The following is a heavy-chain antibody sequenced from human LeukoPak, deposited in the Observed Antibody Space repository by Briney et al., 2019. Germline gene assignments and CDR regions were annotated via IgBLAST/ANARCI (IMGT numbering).Heavy chain of an antibody. CDR2: IYYSGST. D-gene: IGHD3-10*01. J-gene: IGHJ3*02. CDR1: GGSISSYY. Sequence: SETLSLTCTVSGGSISSYYWSWIRQPPGKGLEWIGYIYYSGSTNYNPSLKSRVTISVDTPKNHFSLTLSSVTAADTAVYYCARSDGYGLVGIWGQGTMVTVSS. CDR3: ARSDGYGLVGI. V-gene: IGHV4-59*12.